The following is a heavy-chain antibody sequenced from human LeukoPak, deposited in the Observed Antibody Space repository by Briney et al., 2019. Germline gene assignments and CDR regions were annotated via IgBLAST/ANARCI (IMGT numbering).Heavy chain of an antibody. V-gene: IGHV3-23*01. CDR1: GFIFSSYA. CDR3: ARLGTRMVAATINPFDY. CDR2: ISGSGGST. J-gene: IGHJ4*02. Sequence: PGGSLRLSCAASGFIFSSYAMSWVRQAPGKGLEWVSAISGSGGSTYYADSVKGRFTISRDNSKNTLYLQMNSLRAEDTAVYYCARLGTRMVAATINPFDYWGQGTLVTVSS. D-gene: IGHD2-15*01.